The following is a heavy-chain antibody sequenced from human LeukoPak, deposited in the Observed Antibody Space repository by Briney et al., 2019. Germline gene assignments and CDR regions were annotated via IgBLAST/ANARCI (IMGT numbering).Heavy chain of an antibody. J-gene: IGHJ4*02. CDR3: AKGRGTGTYYYDY. Sequence: GGSLRLSCAASGVTFATYAMGWVRQAPGKGLEWVAALSGSGISTYYADSVKGRFTISRDNSENTLHLQMTGLKAEDTAFYFCAKGRGTGTYYYDYWGRGTLVTVSS. V-gene: IGHV3-23*01. CDR1: GVTFATYA. CDR2: LSGSGIST. D-gene: IGHD3/OR15-3a*01.